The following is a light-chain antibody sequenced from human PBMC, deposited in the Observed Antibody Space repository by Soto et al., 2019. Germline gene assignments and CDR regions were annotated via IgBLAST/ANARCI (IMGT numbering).Light chain of an antibody. Sequence: EVVLTQSPGTLSLSPGEKASLSCRASQSTTYLAWYQQKPGQAPRLLIYGSSTRAPGTPDRFSASGSGTDFTLTISRLEPEGLAVYFCQLYGRSQWTFGQGTKVDMK. J-gene: IGKJ1*01. V-gene: IGKV3-20*01. CDR1: QSTTY. CDR2: GSS. CDR3: QLYGRSQWT.